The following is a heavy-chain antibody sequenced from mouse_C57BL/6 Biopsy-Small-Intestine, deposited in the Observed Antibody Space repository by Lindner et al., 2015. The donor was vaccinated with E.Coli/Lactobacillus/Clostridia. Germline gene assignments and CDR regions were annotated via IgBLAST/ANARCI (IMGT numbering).Heavy chain of an antibody. CDR1: GYISNTISPVI. CDR3: ARDQTLASCSGGICYSLDS. D-gene: IGHD1-1*02. Sequence: SVKVSCKASGYISNTISPVIICTGCGQAPGQGPEWMGIINTSDGSTTYAQKFQGRVTMTRDTSTSTVYMELSSLRNEDTAVYYCARDQTLASCSGGICYSLDSWGQGTLVTVSS. V-gene: IGHV1-64*01. J-gene: IGHJ4*01. CDR2: INTSDGST.